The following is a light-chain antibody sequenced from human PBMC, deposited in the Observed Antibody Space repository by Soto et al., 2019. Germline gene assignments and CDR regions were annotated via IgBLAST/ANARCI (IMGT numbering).Light chain of an antibody. CDR2: DAS. V-gene: IGKV3-11*01. CDR3: QQRYNWPPT. CDR1: QYVSSF. Sequence: EIVLTQSPATLSLSPGERATLSCRASQYVSSFLAWYQQKAGQAPRLLIYDASHRATGIPARFSGSGSGTDFTLTINSLEPEDFALYYCQQRYNWPPTFGQGDQGGYQT. J-gene: IGKJ1*01.